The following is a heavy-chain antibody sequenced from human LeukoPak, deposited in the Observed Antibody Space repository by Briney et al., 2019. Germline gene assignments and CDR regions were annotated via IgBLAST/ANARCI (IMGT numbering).Heavy chain of an antibody. Sequence: QPGRSLRLSCAASGLTFRNYGMHWVRQAPGKGLEWVAVIWYDGSNQYYVDSVKGRFTASRDNAKNTLYLQMNSLRAEDTAVYYCATDRNSGKYYDYWGQGTLVTVSS. CDR1: GLTFRNYG. D-gene: IGHD1-26*01. CDR3: ATDRNSGKYYDY. CDR2: IWYDGSNQ. J-gene: IGHJ4*02. V-gene: IGHV3-33*01.